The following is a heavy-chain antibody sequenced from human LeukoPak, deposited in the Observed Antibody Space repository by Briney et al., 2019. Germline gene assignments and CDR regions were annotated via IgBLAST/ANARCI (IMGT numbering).Heavy chain of an antibody. CDR3: ARDPGRGSSSSTRDSYYYYYMDV. CDR1: GYTFSSCC. D-gene: IGHD6-6*01. J-gene: IGHJ6*03. V-gene: IGHV1-18*01. CDR2: ISAYNGNT. Sequence: ASVKVSCKASGYTFSSCCISWVRLAPGQGLEWMGWISAYNGNTNYAQKLQGRVTMTTDTSTSTAYMELSRLRSDDTAVYYCARDPGRGSSSSTRDSYYYYYMDVWGKGTTVTVSS.